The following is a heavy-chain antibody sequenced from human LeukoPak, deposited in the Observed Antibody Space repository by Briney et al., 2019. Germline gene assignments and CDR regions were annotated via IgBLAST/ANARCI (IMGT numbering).Heavy chain of an antibody. CDR3: ARFRWLGYYFDY. J-gene: IGHJ4*02. CDR1: GYSISSGYY. CDR2: IYHSGST. V-gene: IGHV4-38-2*02. D-gene: IGHD6-19*01. Sequence: SETLSLTCTVSGYSISSGYYWGWIRQPPGKGLEWIGSIYHSGSTYYNPSLKSRVTISVDTSKNQFSLKLSSVTAADTAVYYCARFRWLGYYFDYWGQGTLVTVSS.